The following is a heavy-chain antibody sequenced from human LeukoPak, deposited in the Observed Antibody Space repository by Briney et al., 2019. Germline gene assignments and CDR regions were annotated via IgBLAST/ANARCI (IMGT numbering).Heavy chain of an antibody. D-gene: IGHD6-19*01. Sequence: GGSLRLSCAASGFTFSSYGMHWVRQAPGKGLEWVAVIWYDGSNKYYADSVKGRFTISRDNSKNTLYLQMNSLRAEDTAVYYCARDQQWLVAWFDPWGQGTLVTVSS. V-gene: IGHV3-33*01. CDR2: IWYDGSNK. J-gene: IGHJ5*02. CDR3: ARDQQWLVAWFDP. CDR1: GFTFSSYG.